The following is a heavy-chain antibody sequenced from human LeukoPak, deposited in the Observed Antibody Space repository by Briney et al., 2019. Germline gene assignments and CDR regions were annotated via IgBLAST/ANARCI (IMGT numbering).Heavy chain of an antibody. J-gene: IGHJ4*02. CDR3: AKDRPNYYGTNGQYYTRNGDY. CDR1: GFTFNNYA. CDR2: ISGSGDYT. Sequence: GGSLRLSCAASGFTFNNYAMSWARQAPGKGLEWVSSISGSGDYTFYADSVKGRFTISRDNSKDTLYLQMNSLRVDDKAIYYCAKDRPNYYGTNGQYYTRNGDYWGQGTLVSVSS. D-gene: IGHD2-8*01. V-gene: IGHV3-23*01.